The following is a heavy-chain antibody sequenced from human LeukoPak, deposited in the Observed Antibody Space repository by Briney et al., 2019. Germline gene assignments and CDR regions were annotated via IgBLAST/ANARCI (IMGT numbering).Heavy chain of an antibody. V-gene: IGHV3-7*04. Sequence: GGSLRLSCAASGFTFSSYWMSWVRQAPGKGLEWVTNIKRDESEKYYVDSVKGRFTVSRDNAKNSLYLHMNSLRAEDTAVYYCARGSNSYPYCYDYWGQGTLVTVSS. CDR3: ARGSNSYPYCYDY. J-gene: IGHJ4*02. CDR1: GFTFSSYW. D-gene: IGHD2-2*01. CDR2: IKRDESEK.